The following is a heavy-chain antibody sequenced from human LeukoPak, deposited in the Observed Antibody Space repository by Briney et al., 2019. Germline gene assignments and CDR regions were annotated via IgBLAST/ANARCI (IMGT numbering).Heavy chain of an antibody. D-gene: IGHD3-10*01. CDR1: GFTVSTNY. CDR3: ARDSGRFDVFDI. J-gene: IGHJ3*02. Sequence: GGSLRLSCAASGFTVSTNYMSWDRQAPGKGLEWVSVIYSDGRTYYADSVKGRFTISRDNSKNTLYLQMNSLRAEDTAVYYCARDSGRFDVFDIWGQGTVVTVSS. V-gene: IGHV3-53*01. CDR2: IYSDGRT.